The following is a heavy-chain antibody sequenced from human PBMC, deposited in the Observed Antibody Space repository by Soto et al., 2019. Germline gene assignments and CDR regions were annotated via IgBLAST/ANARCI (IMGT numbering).Heavy chain of an antibody. CDR2: TYYKSKWYY. Sequence: SQTLSLTCDISGDSVSSNSAGWNWIRQTPSRGLEWLGRTYYKSKWYYTYAASVKSRITVSPDTSKNQFSLQLNSVTPEDTAVYYCARGSWDDVSGHYYMDVWDKGTTVTVSS. D-gene: IGHD1-1*01. CDR3: ARGSWDDVSGHYYMDV. V-gene: IGHV6-1*01. J-gene: IGHJ6*03. CDR1: GDSVSSNSAG.